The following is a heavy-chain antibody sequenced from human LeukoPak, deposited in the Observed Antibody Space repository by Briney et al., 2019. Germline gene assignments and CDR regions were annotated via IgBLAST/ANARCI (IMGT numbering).Heavy chain of an antibody. V-gene: IGHV3-48*03. CDR3: ARGVDDTSTYYYAYYYYYMDV. CDR2: ISSSGSTI. CDR1: GFTFRSYE. J-gene: IGHJ6*03. D-gene: IGHD3-22*01. Sequence: QPGGSLRLSCAASGFTFRSYEMNWVRQAPGKGLEWVSYISSSGSTIYYADSVKGRFTISRDNAKNSLFLQMNSLRAEDTAVYFCARGVDDTSTYYYAYYYYYMDVWRKGTTVTVSS.